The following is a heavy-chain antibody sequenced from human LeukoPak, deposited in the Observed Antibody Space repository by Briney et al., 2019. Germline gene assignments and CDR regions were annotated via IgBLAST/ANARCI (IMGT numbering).Heavy chain of an antibody. J-gene: IGHJ4*02. CDR2: IYLNWCGT. V-gene: IGHV1-2*02. Sequence: ASVKVSCMASGYTFTGYYLHWVRPAPGQGLEWMGWIYLNWCGTNFAQKLEGRVPMTKEPFLNTADMELSRLGSADNAGYFCGRDRRLLRIPHFDHWGQGTLVTVSS. CDR1: GYTFTGYY. CDR3: GRDRRLLRIPHFDH. D-gene: IGHD4-17*01.